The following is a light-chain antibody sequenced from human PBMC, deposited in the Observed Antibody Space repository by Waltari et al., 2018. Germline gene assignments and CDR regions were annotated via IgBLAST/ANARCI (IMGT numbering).Light chain of an antibody. CDR2: DVS. Sequence: QSALTQPASVSGSPGQSVTISCTGTSRDVGSYNYVSWYQQHPGKAPKLMIYDVSNRPSGVSNRFSGSKSGNTASLTISGLQAEDEADYYCSSCTSSSTVIFGGGTNLTVL. CDR3: SSCTSSSTVI. V-gene: IGLV2-14*03. J-gene: IGLJ2*01. CDR1: SRDVGSYNY.